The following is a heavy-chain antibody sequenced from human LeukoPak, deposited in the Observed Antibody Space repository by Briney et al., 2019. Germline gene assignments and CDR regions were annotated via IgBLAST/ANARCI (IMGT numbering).Heavy chain of an antibody. J-gene: IGHJ4*01. CDR2: IYYSGST. CDR3: ARAPQAGYGDY. CDR1: GVSISTYY. V-gene: IGHV4-59*01. D-gene: IGHD5-12*01. Sequence: PSETLSLTCIVSGVSISTYYWSWIRQPPGKGLEWIGYIYYSGSTNYNPSLKSRVTISVDTSKDQFSLKLSSVTAADTAVYYCARAPQAGYGDYWGQEPWSPSPQ.